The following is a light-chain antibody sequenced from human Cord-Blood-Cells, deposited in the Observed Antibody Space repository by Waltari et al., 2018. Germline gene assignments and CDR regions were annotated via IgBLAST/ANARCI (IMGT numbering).Light chain of an antibody. V-gene: IGKV1-5*03. J-gene: IGKJ4*01. CDR1: QSISSW. CDR3: QQYNSYLT. Sequence: DIQMTQSPSTLSASVGDRVTITCRACQSISSWLAWYQQKPGKAPKLLIYKASSLESGVPSRFSGSGSGTEFTLTISSLQPDDFATYYCQQYNSYLTFGGGTKVEIK. CDR2: KAS.